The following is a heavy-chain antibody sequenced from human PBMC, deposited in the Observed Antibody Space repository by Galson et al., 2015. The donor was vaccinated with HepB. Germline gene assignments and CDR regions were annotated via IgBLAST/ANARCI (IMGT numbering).Heavy chain of an antibody. CDR3: ARGQKGWIQLWRFDP. Sequence: SVKVSCKASGYTFTSYDINWVRQATGQGLEWMGWMNPNSGNTGYAQKFQGRVTMTRNTSISTAYMELSSLRSEDTAVYYCARGQKGWIQLWRFDPWGQGTLVTVSS. V-gene: IGHV1-8*01. CDR1: GYTFTSYD. CDR2: MNPNSGNT. J-gene: IGHJ5*02. D-gene: IGHD5-18*01.